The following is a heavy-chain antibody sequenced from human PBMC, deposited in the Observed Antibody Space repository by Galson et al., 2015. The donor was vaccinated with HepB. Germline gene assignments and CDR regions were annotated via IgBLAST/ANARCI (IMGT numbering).Heavy chain of an antibody. V-gene: IGHV3-30*18. Sequence: RLSCAASGFTFSSYGMHWVRQAPGKGLEWVAVISYDGSNKYYADSVKGRFTISRDNSKNTLYLQMNSLRAEDTAVYYCAEDRDGYYDSSGLFQHWGQGTLVTVSS. CDR2: ISYDGSNK. D-gene: IGHD3-22*01. J-gene: IGHJ1*01. CDR1: GFTFSSYG. CDR3: AEDRDGYYDSSGLFQH.